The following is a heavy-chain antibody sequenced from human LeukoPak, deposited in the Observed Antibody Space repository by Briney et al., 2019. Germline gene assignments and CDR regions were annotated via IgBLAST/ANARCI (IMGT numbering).Heavy chain of an antibody. CDR2: ISSSSSYI. J-gene: IGHJ4*02. Sequence: GGSLRLSCAASGFTFSSYSMNWVRQAPGKGLEWVSSISSSSSYIYYADSVKGRFTISRDKSKNTLYLQMNSLRAEDTAVYYCAKDGGQEVDYWGQGTLVTVSS. CDR1: GFTFSSYS. D-gene: IGHD3-16*01. V-gene: IGHV3-21*04. CDR3: AKDGGQEVDY.